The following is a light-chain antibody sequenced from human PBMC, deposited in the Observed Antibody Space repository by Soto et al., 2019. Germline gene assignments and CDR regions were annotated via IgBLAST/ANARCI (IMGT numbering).Light chain of an antibody. CDR1: ESLLHSIGYNY. V-gene: IGKV2-28*01. CDR3: MQGLETPT. CDR2: LGS. Sequence: IVMTQSPLSLSVTPGEPASISCRSSESLLHSIGYNYLDWYLQKPGQSPKLLIYLGSNRASGVPDRFSGSGSGRDFTLKISRVEADDVGVYYCMQGLETPTFGQGTKVEIK. J-gene: IGKJ1*01.